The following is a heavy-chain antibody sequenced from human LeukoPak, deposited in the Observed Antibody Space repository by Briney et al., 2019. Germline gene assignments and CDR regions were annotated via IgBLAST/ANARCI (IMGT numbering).Heavy chain of an antibody. CDR2: INPNSGGT. CDR3: ARGPEDFAVVVTATEYSLH. V-gene: IGHV1-2*02. J-gene: IGHJ1*01. D-gene: IGHD2-21*02. Sequence: ASVKVSCKTSGHTFSDYYMYWVRQAPGQGPEWMGWINPNSGGTNYAQRFQGRVTMTRDTSINTAYMELRNLRSDDTAVYYCARGPEDFAVVVTATEYSLHWGQGTLVTVSS. CDR1: GHTFSDYY.